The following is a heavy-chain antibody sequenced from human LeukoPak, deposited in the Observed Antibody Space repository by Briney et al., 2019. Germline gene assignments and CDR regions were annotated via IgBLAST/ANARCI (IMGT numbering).Heavy chain of an antibody. CDR2: IYHSGGA. J-gene: IGHJ4*02. CDR1: GDSITRSGSS. CDR3: ARDFIAQSPIPAY. Sequence: SQTLSLTCAVSGDSITRSGSSWSWIRQPLGKGLEWIGYIYHSGGAYYNPSLKSRVTISLDRSKNQFSLKLNSVTAADTAVYYCARDFIAQSPIPAYWGQGTLVSVSS. D-gene: IGHD6-13*01. V-gene: IGHV4-30-2*01.